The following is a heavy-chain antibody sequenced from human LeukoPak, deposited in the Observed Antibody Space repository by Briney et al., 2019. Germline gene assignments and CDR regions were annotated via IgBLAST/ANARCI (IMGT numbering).Heavy chain of an antibody. CDR2: IHYSGST. J-gene: IGHJ6*03. D-gene: IGHD3-3*02. V-gene: IGHV4-59*01. CDR1: GGSISSYY. Sequence: PETLPLTCTVSGGSISSYYWSWIRQPPGKGLEWIGYIHYSGSTNYNPSLKSRVTISVDTTKNQFCLKLGSVTAADTAVYCCGGGGSLFGVVINRYYYYMDVWGKGTTVTVSS. CDR3: GGGGSLFGVVINRYYYYMDV.